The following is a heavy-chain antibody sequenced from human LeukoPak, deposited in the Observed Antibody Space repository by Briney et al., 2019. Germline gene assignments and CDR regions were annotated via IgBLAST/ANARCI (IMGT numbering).Heavy chain of an antibody. D-gene: IGHD1-1*01. V-gene: IGHV4-4*07. CDR2: IYTSGST. Sequence: SETLSLTCTVSGGSISTYYWSWIRQPAGNGLEWIGRIYTSGSTNYNPSLKSRVTMSVDTSKNQFSLKLSSVTAADTAVYYCARLTGNWNDGHGWYYFDNWGQGTLVTVSS. J-gene: IGHJ4*02. CDR3: ARLTGNWNDGHGWYYFDN. CDR1: GGSISTYY.